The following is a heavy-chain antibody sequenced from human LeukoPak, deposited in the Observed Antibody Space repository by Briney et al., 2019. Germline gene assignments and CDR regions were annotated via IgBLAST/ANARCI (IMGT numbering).Heavy chain of an antibody. Sequence: PSETLSLTCTVSGGSISSSSYYWGWIRQPPGTGLEWIGEINHSGSTNYNPSLKSRVTISVDTSKNQFSLKLSSVTAADTAVYYCARHGRMVRGPNDYWGQGTLVTVSS. J-gene: IGHJ4*02. CDR2: INHSGST. V-gene: IGHV4-39*01. D-gene: IGHD3-10*01. CDR3: ARHGRMVRGPNDY. CDR1: GGSISSSSYY.